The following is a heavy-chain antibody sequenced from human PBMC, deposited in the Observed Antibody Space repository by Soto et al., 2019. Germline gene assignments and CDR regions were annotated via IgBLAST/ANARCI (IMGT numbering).Heavy chain of an antibody. J-gene: IGHJ6*02. CDR2: IDPSDSYT. D-gene: IGHD2-2*02. V-gene: IGHV5-10-1*01. CDR1: EYSFTSYW. Sequence: PGESLKISCKGSEYSFTSYWISWVRQMPGKGLEWMGRIDPSDSYTNYSPSFQGHVTISADKSISTAYLQWSSLKASDTAMYYCARLLLGYCSSTSCYTDWYYYYGMDVWGQGTTVTVSS. CDR3: ARLLLGYCSSTSCYTDWYYYYGMDV.